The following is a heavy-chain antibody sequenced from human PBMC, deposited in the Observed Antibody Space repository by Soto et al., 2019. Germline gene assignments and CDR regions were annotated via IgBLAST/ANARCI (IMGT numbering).Heavy chain of an antibody. CDR3: AKDCGGDCPLDY. CDR2: ISYDGSNK. Sequence: TGGSLRLSCAASGFTFSSYGMHWVRQAPGKGLEWVAVISYDGSNKYYADSVKGRFTISRDNSKNTLYLQMNSLRAEDTAVYYCAKDCGGDCPLDYWGQGTLVTVSS. CDR1: GFTFSSYG. V-gene: IGHV3-30*18. D-gene: IGHD2-21*02. J-gene: IGHJ4*02.